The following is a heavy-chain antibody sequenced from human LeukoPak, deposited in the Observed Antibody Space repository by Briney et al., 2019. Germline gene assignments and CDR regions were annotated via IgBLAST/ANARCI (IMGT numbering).Heavy chain of an antibody. CDR2: IHNDAATT. CDR1: GFGFGAYA. CDR3: AKGKGGTSFNYCFDY. J-gene: IGHJ4*02. D-gene: IGHD2/OR15-2a*01. Sequence: GASLRLSCAASGFGFGAYAMIWVRQAPGKGVERVSLIHNDAATTYYADSVRGRFTVSRDNSKNTLYLEMNSLRAEDTAVYYCAKGKGGTSFNYCFDYWGQGTPVSVSS. V-gene: IGHV3-23*03.